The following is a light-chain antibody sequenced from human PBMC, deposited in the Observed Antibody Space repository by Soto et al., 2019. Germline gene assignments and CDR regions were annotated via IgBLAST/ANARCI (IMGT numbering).Light chain of an antibody. CDR1: QSVSSGY. CDR2: GAS. Sequence: EIVLTQSPGTLSLSPGEIATLSCSASQSVSSGYLAWYQQNPGQAPRLLIYGASNRATGIPDRFSGGGSGTDFTLTISRLEPEDVAVYYCQQYDSSPWTFGQGTKVDIK. J-gene: IGKJ1*01. V-gene: IGKV3-20*01. CDR3: QQYDSSPWT.